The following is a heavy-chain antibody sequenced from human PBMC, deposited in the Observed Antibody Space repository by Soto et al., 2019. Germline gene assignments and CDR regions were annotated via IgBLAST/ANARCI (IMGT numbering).Heavy chain of an antibody. D-gene: IGHD4-17*01. V-gene: IGHV4-39*01. CDR3: ARHYGAFDP. Sequence: QLQLQESGPGLVKPSETLSLTCSVSGGSITSSGYYWGWIRQPPGKGLEWIGSVFYSGNTYHNPSIKSRVITSVDTSKNQFSLKLSSVTAADTAVYYCARHYGAFDPWGQGTLVTVSS. CDR1: GGSITSSGYY. CDR2: VFYSGNT. J-gene: IGHJ5*02.